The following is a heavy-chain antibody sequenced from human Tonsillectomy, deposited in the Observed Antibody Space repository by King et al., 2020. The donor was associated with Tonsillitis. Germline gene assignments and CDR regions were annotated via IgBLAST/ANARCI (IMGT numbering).Heavy chain of an antibody. V-gene: IGHV1-69*06. J-gene: IGHJ4*01. CDR1: GGSFSSYA. CDR2: IIPMFGTA. CDR3: WRGKXXSXXCXXXXXSGVY. Sequence: QLVQSGAEVKKPGSSVKXSCKASGGSFSSYAISWVRQAPGQGLEWMGGIIPMFGTANYAQKFQGRVTITADKSTSTAYMELSSLRSEETAVYSCWRGKXXSXXCXXXXXSGVYWXXGTXVTVSS.